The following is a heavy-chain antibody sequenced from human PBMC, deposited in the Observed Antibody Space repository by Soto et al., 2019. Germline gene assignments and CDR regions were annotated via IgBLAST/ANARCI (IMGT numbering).Heavy chain of an antibody. CDR2: IYYSGTT. CDR1: GFVSSYSHY. J-gene: IGHJ6*02. V-gene: IGHV4-61*01. Sequence: PSETLSLTCTGGFVSSYSHYCIFIRQPPGKGLEWIVYIYYSGTTYYNASLNSRVTISVDTSKNQFSLKLRSVTAADTAVYYCARVTHHYNYAMDVWGQGTTVTVSS. CDR3: ARVTHHYNYAMDV.